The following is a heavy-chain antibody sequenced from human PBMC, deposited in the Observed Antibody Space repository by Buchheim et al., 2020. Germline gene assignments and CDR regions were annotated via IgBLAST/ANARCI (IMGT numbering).Heavy chain of an antibody. Sequence: EVQLVESGGGLVQPGGSLRLSCAASGFTFSSYEMNWVRQAPGKGLEWVSYISSSGSTIYYADSVKGRFTISRDNAQNSLYLPMNSLRAEDTAVYYCARAGYCSSTSCYIQGIFYYYYYGMDVWGQGTT. J-gene: IGHJ6*02. D-gene: IGHD2-2*02. CDR2: ISSSGSTI. V-gene: IGHV3-48*03. CDR1: GFTFSSYE. CDR3: ARAGYCSSTSCYIQGIFYYYYYGMDV.